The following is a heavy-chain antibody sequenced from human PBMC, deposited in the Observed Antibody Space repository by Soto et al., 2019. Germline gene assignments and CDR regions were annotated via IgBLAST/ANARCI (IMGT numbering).Heavy chain of an antibody. Sequence: QVQLVQSGAEVKKPGSSVKVSCKASGGTFSSYAISWVRQAPGQGLEWMGGIIPIFGTANYAQKFQGRVTITADESTSTAYMELSRLRSEDTAVYYCARGYYDSSGYYYYYYGMDVWGQGTTVTVSS. V-gene: IGHV1-69*01. CDR2: IIPIFGTA. J-gene: IGHJ6*02. CDR1: GGTFSSYA. CDR3: ARGYYDSSGYYYYYYGMDV. D-gene: IGHD3-22*01.